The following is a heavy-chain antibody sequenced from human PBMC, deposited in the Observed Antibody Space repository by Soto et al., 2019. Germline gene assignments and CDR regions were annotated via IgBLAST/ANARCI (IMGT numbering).Heavy chain of an antibody. CDR3: ARLPEMATSNFDY. D-gene: IGHD5-12*01. Sequence: KFQGRLTITSDTSANTVYMELNSLTSEDTAMYYCARLPEMATSNFDYWGQGTQVTVSS. J-gene: IGHJ4*02. V-gene: IGHV1-46*01.